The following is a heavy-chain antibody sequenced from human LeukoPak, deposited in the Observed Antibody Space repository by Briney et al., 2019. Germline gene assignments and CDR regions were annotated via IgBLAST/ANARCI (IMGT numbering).Heavy chain of an antibody. CDR2: IRSKANSYAT. CDR1: GFTFSGSA. CDR3: TRVGYSYGPTVGAFDI. V-gene: IGHV3-73*01. D-gene: IGHD5-18*01. Sequence: GGSLRLSCAASGFTFSGSAMHWVRQASGKGLEWVGRIRSKANSYATAYAASVKGRFTISRDDSKNTAYLQMNSLKTEDTAVYYCTRVGYSYGPTVGAFDIWGQGTMVTVSS. J-gene: IGHJ3*02.